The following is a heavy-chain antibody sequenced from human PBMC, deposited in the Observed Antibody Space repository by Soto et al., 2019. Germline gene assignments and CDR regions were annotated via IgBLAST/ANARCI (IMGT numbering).Heavy chain of an antibody. D-gene: IGHD6-13*01. J-gene: IGHJ3*02. CDR2: IKSKTDGGTT. Sequence: GGSLRLSCAASGFTFSNAWMSWVRQAPGKGLGWVGRIKSKTDGGTTDYAAPVKGRFTISRDDSKNTLYLQMNSLKTEDTAVYYCTTGGNPKARIAAAGDAFDIWGQGTMVTVSS. V-gene: IGHV3-15*01. CDR1: GFTFSNAW. CDR3: TTGGNPKARIAAAGDAFDI.